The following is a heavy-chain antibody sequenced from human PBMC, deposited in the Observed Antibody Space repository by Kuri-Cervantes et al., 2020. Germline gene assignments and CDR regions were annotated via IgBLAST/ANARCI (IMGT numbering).Heavy chain of an antibody. CDR2: INHSGRT. D-gene: IGHD6-13*01. CDR3: ARGGSPHNYSFYYYLDF. J-gene: IGHJ6*03. V-gene: IGHV4-34*01. CDR1: GGSFCGYY. Sequence: SQTLSHTCAVPGGSFCGYYWCWIRQPPGKGLEWIGEINHSGRTNYNPSLKSRVTISVDTSKNQFSLKLSSVTAADTAVYYCARGGSPHNYSFYYYLDFWGKGTTVTVSS.